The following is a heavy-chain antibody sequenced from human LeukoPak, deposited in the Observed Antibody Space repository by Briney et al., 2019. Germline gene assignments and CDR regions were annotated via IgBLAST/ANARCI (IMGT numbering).Heavy chain of an antibody. D-gene: IGHD5-24*01. J-gene: IGHJ4*02. Sequence: SETLSLTCPVSRGSISSAVYCWSCIRQHPGNGLEWLWYIYYSGRTYYNPSLKSRVTISVDTSKNQFSLKLSSVTAADTAVYYCARGVRWLQLSYFDYWGQGTLVTVSS. V-gene: IGHV4-31*03. CDR3: ARGVRWLQLSYFDY. CDR2: IYYSGRT. CDR1: RGSISSAVYC.